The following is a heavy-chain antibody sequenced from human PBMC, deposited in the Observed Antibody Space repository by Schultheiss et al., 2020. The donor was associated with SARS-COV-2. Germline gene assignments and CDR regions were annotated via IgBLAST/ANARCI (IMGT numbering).Heavy chain of an antibody. J-gene: IGHJ4*02. CDR3: ARDGDLRAFDY. Sequence: SQTLSLTCAVSGGSISSGGYSWSWIRQPPGTGLEWIGYIYHSGSTYYNPSLKSRVTISVDRSKNQFSLKLSSVTAADTAVYYCARDGDLRAFDYWGQGTLVTVSS. V-gene: IGHV4-30-2*01. CDR2: IYHSGST. D-gene: IGHD7-27*01. CDR1: GGSISSGGYS.